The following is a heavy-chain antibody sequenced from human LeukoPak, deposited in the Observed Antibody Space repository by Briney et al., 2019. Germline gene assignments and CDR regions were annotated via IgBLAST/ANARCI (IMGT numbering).Heavy chain of an antibody. CDR3: ARAGRGYYGSGSRGGYYYYGMDV. V-gene: IGHV3-74*01. CDR2: INSDGSST. J-gene: IGHJ6*02. CDR1: GFTFSSYW. Sequence: PGGSLRLSCAASGFTFSSYWMHWVRQAPGKGLVWVSRINSDGSSTSYADSVKGRFTISRDNAKNTLYLHMNSLRAEDTAVYYCARAGRGYYGSGSRGGYYYYGMDVWGQGTTVTVSS. D-gene: IGHD3-10*01.